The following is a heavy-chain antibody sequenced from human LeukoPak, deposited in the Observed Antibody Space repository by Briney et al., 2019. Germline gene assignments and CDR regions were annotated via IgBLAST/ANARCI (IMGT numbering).Heavy chain of an antibody. CDR1: GFTVSSNY. CDR3: ASGGMGARKYYSDPFHY. V-gene: IGHV3-53*01. D-gene: IGHD3-16*01. CDR2: LYSAGAT. J-gene: IGHJ4*02. Sequence: GGALRLSCAASGFTVSSNYMSWVRQAPGQGLDKVSILYSAGATYYADSVRGRFTISRDSSKNTVCLQMNSLRAEDTAVYYCASGGMGARKYYSDPFHYWGQGTLVTVSS.